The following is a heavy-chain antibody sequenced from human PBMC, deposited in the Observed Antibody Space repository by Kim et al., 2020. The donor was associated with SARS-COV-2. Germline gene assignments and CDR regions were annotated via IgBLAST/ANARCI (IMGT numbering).Heavy chain of an antibody. V-gene: IGHV3-23*01. CDR1: GFTFSSYA. CDR2: ISGSGGST. J-gene: IGHJ6*02. Sequence: GGSLRLSCAASGFTFSSYAMSWVRQAPGKGLEWVSTISGSGGSTYYADSVKGRFTISRDNSKNTLYLQMNSLRAEDTAVYYCAKGSSSWPYYYYGMDVWGQGTTVTVSS. CDR3: AKGSSSWPYYYYGMDV. D-gene: IGHD6-13*01.